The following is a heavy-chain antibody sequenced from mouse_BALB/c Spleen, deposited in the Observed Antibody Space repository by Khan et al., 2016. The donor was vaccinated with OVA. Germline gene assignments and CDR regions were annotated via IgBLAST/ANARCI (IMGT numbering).Heavy chain of an antibody. J-gene: IGHJ2*01. CDR2: IWAGGST. V-gene: IGHV2-9*02. CDR1: GFSLTSYG. D-gene: IGHD1-3*01. Sequence: VQLQESGPGLVAPSQSLSITCTVSGFSLTSYGVHWVRQPPGKGLEWLGVIWAGGSTNYNSALMSRRSISKNNSKSHVFLQLNSLQTDDTAMYYYARLEDIWGQGTTLTVSS. CDR3: ARLEDI.